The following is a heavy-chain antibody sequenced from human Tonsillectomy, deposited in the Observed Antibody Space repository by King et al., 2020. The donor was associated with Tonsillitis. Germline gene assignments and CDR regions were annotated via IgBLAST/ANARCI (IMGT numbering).Heavy chain of an antibody. V-gene: IGHV3-30*18. J-gene: IGHJ4*02. D-gene: IGHD3-3*01. Sequence: VQLVESGGGVVQPGRSLRLSCVASGFTFSSYGMHWVRQAPGKGLNWVAVISYDGSNTYYADSVKGRFTISRDNSKNTLYLQMNSLRAEDTAVYYCAKDLDDFWSAYSPSDPIDYWGQGTLVTVSS. CDR2: ISYDGSNT. CDR3: AKDLDDFWSAYSPSDPIDY. CDR1: GFTFSSYG.